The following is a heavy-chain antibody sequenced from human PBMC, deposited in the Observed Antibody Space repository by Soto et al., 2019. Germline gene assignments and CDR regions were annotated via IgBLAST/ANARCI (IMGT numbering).Heavy chain of an antibody. V-gene: IGHV4-4*02. Sequence: SETLSLTCTLSGGSVRAPDWWNWVRQSPDKGLEWIAEVHISGHSNYNPSLRSRVSVSIGSSKNQFYLNLNSVTAADTAIYYCARVRQGCSANNCYFDPWGQGTQVTVSS. CDR3: ARVRQGCSANNCYFDP. J-gene: IGHJ5*01. D-gene: IGHD1-1*01. CDR2: VHISGHS. CDR1: GGSVRAPDW.